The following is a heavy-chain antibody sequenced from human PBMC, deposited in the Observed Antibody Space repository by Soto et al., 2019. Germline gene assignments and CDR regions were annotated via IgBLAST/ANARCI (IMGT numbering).Heavy chain of an antibody. Sequence: GESLKISCKASGYRFSTYWIGWVRQRPGKGPEWMAIIYPGDSDTRENPSFQGQVTISADRSSNTVHLQWRSLKASDTASYYCAGLGGIVDTGTWIQWGQGTPVTVSS. CDR3: AGLGGIVDTGTWIQ. D-gene: IGHD1-26*01. V-gene: IGHV5-51*01. CDR2: IYPGDSDT. CDR1: GYRFSTYW. J-gene: IGHJ4*02.